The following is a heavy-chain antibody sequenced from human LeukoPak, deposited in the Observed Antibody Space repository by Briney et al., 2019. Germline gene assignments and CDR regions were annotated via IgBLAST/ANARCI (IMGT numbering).Heavy chain of an antibody. CDR3: ASGSFDY. CDR2: INPNSGGT. Sequence: ASVRVSCKASGYTFTSYGISWVRQAPGQGLEWMGRINPNSGGTNYAQKFQGRVTMTRDTSISTAYMELSRLRSDDTAVYYCASGSFDYWGRGTLVTVSS. J-gene: IGHJ4*02. V-gene: IGHV1-2*06. CDR1: GYTFTSYG.